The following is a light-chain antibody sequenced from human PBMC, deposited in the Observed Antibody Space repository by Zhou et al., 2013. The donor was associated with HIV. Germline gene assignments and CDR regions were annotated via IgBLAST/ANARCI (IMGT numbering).Light chain of an antibody. V-gene: IGKV3-20*01. CDR2: GVS. CDR3: QQYGSSPIT. CDR1: QSVNSNY. Sequence: EIVLTQSPGTLSLSPGEGVTLSCRASQSVNSNYLAWYQQKPAQAPRLLIYGVSTRASGIPDRFSGSGSGTDFTLTLSRLEPEDFAVYFCQQYGSSPITFGQGTRL. J-gene: IGKJ5*01.